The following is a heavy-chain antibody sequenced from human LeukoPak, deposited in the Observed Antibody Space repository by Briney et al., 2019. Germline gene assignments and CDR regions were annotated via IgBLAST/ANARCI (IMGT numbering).Heavy chain of an antibody. CDR2: ISSSSYI. J-gene: IGHJ4*02. D-gene: IGHD3-10*01. CDR3: AKDLGSTMVRGVITGGFFDY. CDR1: GFTFSSYS. Sequence: GGSLRLSCAASGFTFSSYSMNWVRQAPGKGLEWVSSISSSSYIYYADSVKGRFTISRDNSKNTLYLQMNSLRAEDTAVYYCAKDLGSTMVRGVITGGFFDYWGQGTLVTVSS. V-gene: IGHV3-21*01.